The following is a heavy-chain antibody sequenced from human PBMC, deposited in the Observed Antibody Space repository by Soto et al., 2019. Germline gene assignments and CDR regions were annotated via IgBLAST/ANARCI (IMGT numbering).Heavy chain of an antibody. V-gene: IGHV3-21*01. Sequence: EVQLVESGGGLVKPGGSLRLSCAASGFTFSSYSMNWVRQAPGKGLEWVSSISSSSSYIYYADSVKGRFTISRDNAKNSLYLQMNSLRAEDTAVYYCARVETYGDPFDYWGHGTLVTVSS. CDR1: GFTFSSYS. CDR2: ISSSSSYI. J-gene: IGHJ4*01. D-gene: IGHD4-17*01. CDR3: ARVETYGDPFDY.